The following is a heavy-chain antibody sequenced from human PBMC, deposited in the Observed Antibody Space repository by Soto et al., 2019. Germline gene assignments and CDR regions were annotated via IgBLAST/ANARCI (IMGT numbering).Heavy chain of an antibody. J-gene: IGHJ6*03. CDR2: IIPILGIA. V-gene: IGHV1-69*02. Sequence: SVKVSCKASGGTFSSYTISWVRQAPGQGLEWMGRIIPILGIANYAQKFQGRVTITADKSTSTAYMELSSLRSEDTAVYYCARAAMPSYYYYYMDVWGKGTTVTVSS. CDR3: ARAAMPSYYYYYMDV. CDR1: GGTFSSYT. D-gene: IGHD2-2*01.